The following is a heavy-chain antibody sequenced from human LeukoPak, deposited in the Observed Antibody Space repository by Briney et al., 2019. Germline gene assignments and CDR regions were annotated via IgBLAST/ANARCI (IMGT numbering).Heavy chain of an antibody. CDR1: GFTFSTYN. CDR3: AREQWLVRGPFAY. D-gene: IGHD6-19*01. J-gene: IGHJ4*02. CDR2: ISSSGRYI. Sequence: PGGSLRLSCAASGFTFSTYNMNWVRQAPGKGLEWVSSISSSGRYIYYGDSVKGRFTISRDNAKNSLYLQMNTLSAEDSAVYYCAREQWLVRGPFAYWGQGTPVTVSS. V-gene: IGHV3-21*01.